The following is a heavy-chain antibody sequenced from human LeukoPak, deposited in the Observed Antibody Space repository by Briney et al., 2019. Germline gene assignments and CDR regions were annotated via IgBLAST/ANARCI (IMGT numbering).Heavy chain of an antibody. D-gene: IGHD2-2*01. CDR1: GFTFSSYG. J-gene: IGHJ4*02. CDR2: IWYDGSNK. V-gene: IGHV3-33*01. CDR3: ARDLDQLLIDY. Sequence: GGSLRLSCAASGFTFSSYGMHWVRRAPGKGLEWVAVIWYDGSNKYYADSVKGRFTISRDNSKNTLYLQMNSLRAEDTAVYYCARDLDQLLIDYWGQGTLVTVSS.